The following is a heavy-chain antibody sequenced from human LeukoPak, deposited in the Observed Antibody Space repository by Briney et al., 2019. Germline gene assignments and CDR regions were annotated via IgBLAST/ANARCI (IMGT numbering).Heavy chain of an antibody. V-gene: IGHV3-74*01. J-gene: IGHJ4*02. Sequence: TGGSLSLSCAASGFTFSSNWMHWVRQAPGKGLVWVSRINEDGSTTNYADSVKGRSTIFRDNAKNTLYLQINSLRAEDTAVYYCVRDLGGRSGHWGQGTLVTVSS. CDR1: GFTFSSNW. CDR2: INEDGSTT. CDR3: VRDLGGRSGH. D-gene: IGHD1-26*01.